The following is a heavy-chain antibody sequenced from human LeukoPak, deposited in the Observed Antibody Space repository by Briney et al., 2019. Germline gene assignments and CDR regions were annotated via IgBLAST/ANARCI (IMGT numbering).Heavy chain of an antibody. CDR1: GYSFTSYW. Sequence: TTGESLKISCKGSGYSFTSYWIGWVRQMPGKGLEWMGIIYPGDSDTRYSPSFQGQVTISADKSISTAYLQWSSLKASDTAMYYCARPGYSSGWYDAFDIWGQGTMVTVSS. CDR2: IYPGDSDT. CDR3: ARPGYSSGWYDAFDI. J-gene: IGHJ3*02. D-gene: IGHD6-19*01. V-gene: IGHV5-51*01.